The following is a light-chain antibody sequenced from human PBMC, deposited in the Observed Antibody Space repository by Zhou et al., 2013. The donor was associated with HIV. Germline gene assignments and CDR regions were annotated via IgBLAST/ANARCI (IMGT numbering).Light chain of an antibody. V-gene: IGKV1-5*03. Sequence: DIQMTQSPSTLSASVGDRVTITCRASQSISDWLAWYQQKPGKAPKLLIYKASNLESGVPSRFSGSGSGTEFTLSISSLQPDDFATYYCQQYKSYRTFGQGTKVEIK. CDR2: KAS. J-gene: IGKJ1*01. CDR3: QQYKSYRT. CDR1: QSISDW.